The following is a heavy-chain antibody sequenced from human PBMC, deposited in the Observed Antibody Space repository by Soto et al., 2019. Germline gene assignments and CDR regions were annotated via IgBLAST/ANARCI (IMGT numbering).Heavy chain of an antibody. V-gene: IGHV5-51*01. D-gene: IGHD3-3*02. Sequence: EVQLVQSGAEVKKPGESLKISCKGSGYSFTTYWIAWVRQMPGKGLEWMGIIYPGDSDTRYSPSLQGQVTISADKSISTASLQWSSLRASDTAMYYCARQGHISSPYWYFDLWGRGTLVTVSS. CDR2: IYPGDSDT. CDR3: ARQGHISSPYWYFDL. J-gene: IGHJ2*01. CDR1: GYSFTTYW.